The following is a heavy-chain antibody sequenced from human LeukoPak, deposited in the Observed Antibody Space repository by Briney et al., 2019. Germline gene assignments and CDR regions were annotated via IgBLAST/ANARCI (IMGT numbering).Heavy chain of an antibody. Sequence: PGGSLRLSCAASGFAFSRYAMSWVRQAPGKGLEWVSAIGGSGGSTYYADSVKGRFTIPRDNSKNTLYLQMNSLRAEDTAVYYCARDRLWIQLWFDYWGQGTLVTVSS. D-gene: IGHD5-18*01. CDR1: GFAFSRYA. CDR2: IGGSGGST. V-gene: IGHV3-23*01. J-gene: IGHJ4*02. CDR3: ARDRLWIQLWFDY.